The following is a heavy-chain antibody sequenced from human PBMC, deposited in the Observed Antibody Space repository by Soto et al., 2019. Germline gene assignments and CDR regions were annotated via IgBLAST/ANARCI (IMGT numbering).Heavy chain of an antibody. J-gene: IGHJ4*02. Sequence: QVQLVESGGGVVQPGRSLRLSCAASGFTFSSYGMHWVRQAPGKGLEWVAVISYDGSNKYYADSVKGRFTISRDNSKNTLYLQMNSLRAEDTAVYYCAKDWGEPPHSINDYWGQGTLVTVSS. D-gene: IGHD3-16*01. V-gene: IGHV3-30*18. CDR1: GFTFSSYG. CDR3: AKDWGEPPHSINDY. CDR2: ISYDGSNK.